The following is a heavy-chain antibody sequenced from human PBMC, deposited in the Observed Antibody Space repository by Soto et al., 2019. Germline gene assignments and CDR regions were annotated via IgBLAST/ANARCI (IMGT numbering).Heavy chain of an antibody. D-gene: IGHD2-15*01. CDR1: GFTFSSYW. V-gene: IGHV3-7*01. CDR2: IKQDGSEK. J-gene: IGHJ4*02. CDR3: KRTGRSASVDY. Sequence: GGSLRLSCAASGFTFSSYWMSWVRQAPGRGLEWLAKIKQDGSEKQYVDSMEGRFTISRDNANNLLYLQVNSLRAEDTAVYYCKRTGRSASVDYWGQGTLVTVSS.